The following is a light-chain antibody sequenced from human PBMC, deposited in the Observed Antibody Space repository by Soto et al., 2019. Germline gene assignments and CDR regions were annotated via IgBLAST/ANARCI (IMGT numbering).Light chain of an antibody. CDR2: GAS. CDR1: QSVSSNY. Sequence: EIVLTQSPGTLSLSPGERATLSCRASQSVSSNYLAWYQQKPGQAPRLLIYGASTRATGIPDRFRGSGSGTDFTLTISRLQPEDCAVYYCLQYANSPPTFGQGTKVEI. J-gene: IGKJ1*01. CDR3: LQYANSPPT. V-gene: IGKV3-20*01.